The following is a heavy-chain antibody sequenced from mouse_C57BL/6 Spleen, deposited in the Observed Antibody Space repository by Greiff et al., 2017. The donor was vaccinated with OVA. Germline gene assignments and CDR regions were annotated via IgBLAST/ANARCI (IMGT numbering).Heavy chain of an antibody. CDR2: ISYDGNN. V-gene: IGHV3-6*01. CDR1: GYSITSGYY. CDR3: ARAYYDYDGLAY. J-gene: IGHJ3*01. D-gene: IGHD2-4*01. Sequence: VQLKESGPGLVKPSQSLSLTCSVTGYSITSGYYWNWIRQFPGNKLECMSYISYDGNNNYNPSLKNRISITRDTSKNQFFLKLNSVTTEDTATYYCARAYYDYDGLAYWGQGTLVTVSA.